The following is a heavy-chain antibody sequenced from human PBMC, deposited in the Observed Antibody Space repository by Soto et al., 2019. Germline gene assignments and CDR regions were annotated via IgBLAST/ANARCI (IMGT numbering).Heavy chain of an antibody. V-gene: IGHV3-30-3*01. J-gene: IGHJ4*02. CDR1: GFTFSSYA. CDR2: ISYDGSNK. Sequence: QVQLVESGGGVVQPGRSLRLSCAASGFTFSSYAMHWVRQAPGKGLEWVAVISYDGSNKYYADSVKGRFTISRDNSKNTLYLQMNSLGAEDTAVYYCARGRSAYYYDSSGYYYYFDYWGQGTLVTVSS. CDR3: ARGRSAYYYDSSGYYYYFDY. D-gene: IGHD3-22*01.